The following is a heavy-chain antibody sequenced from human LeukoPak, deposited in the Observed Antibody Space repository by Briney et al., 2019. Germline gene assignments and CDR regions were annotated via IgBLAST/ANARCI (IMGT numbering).Heavy chain of an antibody. Sequence: PGGSLRLSCAASGFSYSAYSMNWVRQAPGKGLEWVSYISSTSITIYYADSVKGRFTISRDNAKNSLYLRMNSLRPEDTAVYYCARGWDWNTPGYWGQGSLVTVSS. CDR1: GFSYSAYS. CDR2: ISSTSITI. J-gene: IGHJ4*02. V-gene: IGHV3-48*04. CDR3: ARGWDWNTPGY. D-gene: IGHD1/OR15-1a*01.